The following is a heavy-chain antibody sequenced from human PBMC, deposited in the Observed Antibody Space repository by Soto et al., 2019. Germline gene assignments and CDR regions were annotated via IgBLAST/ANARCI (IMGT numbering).Heavy chain of an antibody. D-gene: IGHD1-26*01. V-gene: IGHV1-18*01. J-gene: IGHJ5*02. CDR1: GYTFTSYG. Sequence: QVQLVQSGAEVKKPGASVKVSCKASGYTFTSYGIRWVRQATGQGLEWMGWISAYNGNTNYAQKLQGRVTMTTDTTTSTADMELRSLRSDDTAVYYCARNSGSYPNWFDPWGQGTLVNVSS. CDR2: ISAYNGNT. CDR3: ARNSGSYPNWFDP.